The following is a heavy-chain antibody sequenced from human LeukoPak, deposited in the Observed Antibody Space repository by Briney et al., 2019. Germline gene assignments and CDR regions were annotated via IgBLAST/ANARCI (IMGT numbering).Heavy chain of an antibody. CDR3: AKVLRYFDWLLQTYDAFDI. D-gene: IGHD3-9*01. CDR2: ISGSGGST. CDR1: GFTFSSYA. J-gene: IGHJ3*02. V-gene: IGHV3-23*01. Sequence: GGSLRLSCAASGFTFSSYAMHWVRQAPGKGLEWVSAISGSGGSTYYADSVKGRFTISRDNSKNTLYLQMNSLRAEDTAVYYCAKVLRYFDWLLQTYDAFDIWGQGTMVAVSS.